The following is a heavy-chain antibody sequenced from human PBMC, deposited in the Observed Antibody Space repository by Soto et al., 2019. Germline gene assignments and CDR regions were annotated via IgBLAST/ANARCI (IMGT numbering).Heavy chain of an antibody. D-gene: IGHD2-2*01. CDR2: VSADGNNK. Sequence: QVQLVESGGGVVQPGRSLRLSCAASGFTFSRSPMHWVRQAPGKGLDWVAVVSADGNNKYYADSVKGRLTASSDNSKSPVLLQMNSLRSDDTAVYDCERQECSSARCYFDYWCQGTLVTVSS. J-gene: IGHJ4*02. CDR1: GFTFSRSP. CDR3: ERQECSSARCYFDY. V-gene: IGHV3-30-3*01.